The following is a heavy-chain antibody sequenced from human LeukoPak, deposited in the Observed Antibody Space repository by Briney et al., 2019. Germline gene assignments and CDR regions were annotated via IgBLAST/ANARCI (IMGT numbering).Heavy chain of an antibody. V-gene: IGHV1-2*02. CDR2: INPNSGGT. Sequence: GASVKVSCKASGYTFTGYYMHWVRQAPGQGLEWMGWINPNSGGTNYAQKFQGRVTMTRDMSISTAYMELSRLRSDDTAVYYCARADGYNYGAFDIWGQGTMVTVSS. J-gene: IGHJ3*02. CDR3: ARADGYNYGAFDI. D-gene: IGHD5-24*01. CDR1: GYTFTGYY.